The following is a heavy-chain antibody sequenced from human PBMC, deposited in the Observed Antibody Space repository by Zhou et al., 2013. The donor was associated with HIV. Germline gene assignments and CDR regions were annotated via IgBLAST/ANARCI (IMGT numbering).Heavy chain of an antibody. J-gene: IGHJ6*02. CDR1: GGTFSSYA. V-gene: IGHV1-69*05. CDR2: IIPIFGTA. D-gene: IGHD3-10*01. Sequence: QVQLVQSGAEVKKPGSSVKVSCKASGGTFSSYAISWVRQAPGQGLEWMGGIIPIFGTANYAQKFQGRVTITTDESTSTAYMELSSLRSEDTAVYYCARDDALWVTMVRGVIPRRYYGMDVWGQGTTVTVSS. CDR3: ARDDALWVTMVRGVIPRRYYGMDV.